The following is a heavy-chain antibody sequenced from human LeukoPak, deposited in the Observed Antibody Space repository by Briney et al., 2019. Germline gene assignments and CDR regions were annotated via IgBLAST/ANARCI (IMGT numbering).Heavy chain of an antibody. Sequence: PGGSLRLSCAASGFTFDDYGMSWARHAPGQGLEWVSGINWNGGSTGYADSVKGRFTISRDNAKNSLYLQMNSLRAEDTALYYCARDPLPRYYYMDVWGKGTTVTVS. J-gene: IGHJ6*03. CDR2: INWNGGST. V-gene: IGHV3-20*04. CDR1: GFTFDDYG. CDR3: ARDPLPRYYYMDV.